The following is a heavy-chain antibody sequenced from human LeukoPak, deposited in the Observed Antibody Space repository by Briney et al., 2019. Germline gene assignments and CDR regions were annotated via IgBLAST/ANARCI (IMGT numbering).Heavy chain of an antibody. CDR3: ARDSQKVVPAAIPYYYYYYMDV. V-gene: IGHV3-30*16. J-gene: IGHJ6*03. Sequence: GGSLRLSCAASGVTFSSYAMRWVRQAPGKGLEWVADRTYDGSNKYYADSMNGRFTISRDNSKNTLYLQMNSLRAEDTAVYYCARDSQKVVPAAIPYYYYYYMDVWGKGTTVTVSS. CDR1: GVTFSSYA. CDR2: RTYDGSNK. D-gene: IGHD2-2*02.